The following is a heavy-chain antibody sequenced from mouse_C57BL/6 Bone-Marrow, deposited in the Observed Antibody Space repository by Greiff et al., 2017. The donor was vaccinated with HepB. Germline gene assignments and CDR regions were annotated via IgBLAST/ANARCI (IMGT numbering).Heavy chain of an antibody. D-gene: IGHD2-4*01. CDR1: GFTFSNYW. CDR2: IRLKSDNYAT. Sequence: EVQVVESGGGLVQPGGSMKLSCVASGFTFSNYWMNWVRQSPEKGLEWVAQIRLKSDNYATHYAESVKGRFTISRDDSKSSVYLQMNNLRAEDTGIYYCTGDDYDGYYAMDYWGQGTSVTVSS. J-gene: IGHJ4*01. V-gene: IGHV6-3*01. CDR3: TGDDYDGYYAMDY.